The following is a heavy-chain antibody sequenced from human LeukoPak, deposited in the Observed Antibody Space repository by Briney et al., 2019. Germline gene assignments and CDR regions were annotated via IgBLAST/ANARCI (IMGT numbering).Heavy chain of an antibody. CDR3: ARDAPHVGAVAGLGAFDI. D-gene: IGHD6-19*01. V-gene: IGHV4-34*01. CDR2: INHSGST. J-gene: IGHJ3*02. Sequence: PSETLSLTCAVYGGSFSGYYWSWIRQPPGKGLEWIGEINHSGSTNYNPSLKSRVTISVDTSKNQFSLKLSSVTAADTAVYYCARDAPHVGAVAGLGAFDIWGQGTMVTVSS. CDR1: GGSFSGYY.